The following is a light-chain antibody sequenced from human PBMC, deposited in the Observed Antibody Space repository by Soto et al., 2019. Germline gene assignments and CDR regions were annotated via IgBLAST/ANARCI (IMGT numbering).Light chain of an antibody. CDR2: FNI. V-gene: IGLV1-44*01. CDR1: SSNIGSNT. CDR3: AAWDDSLNGYV. J-gene: IGLJ1*01. Sequence: QSMLSQPPSASGTPGQRVTISCSGSSSNIGSNTVSWYQQFPGTAPKLLIYFNIQRPSGVPDRFSGSKSGTSASLAISGLQSEDEADYYCAAWDDSLNGYVFGTGTKV.